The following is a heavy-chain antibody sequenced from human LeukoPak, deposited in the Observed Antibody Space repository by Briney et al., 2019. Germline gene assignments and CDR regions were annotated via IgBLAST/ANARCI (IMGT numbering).Heavy chain of an antibody. V-gene: IGHV3-15*05. CDR1: GFTFSNAW. CDR2: IKSKTDGGPT. Sequence: GGSLRLSCAASGFTFSNAWMSWVRQAPGKGLEWVGRIKSKTDGGPTDYAAPVKGRFTISRDDSKNTLYLQMNSLKTKDTAVYYCTTEGYDFWSGYYYGMDVWGQGTTVTVSS. CDR3: TTEGYDFWSGYYYGMDV. D-gene: IGHD3-3*01. J-gene: IGHJ6*02.